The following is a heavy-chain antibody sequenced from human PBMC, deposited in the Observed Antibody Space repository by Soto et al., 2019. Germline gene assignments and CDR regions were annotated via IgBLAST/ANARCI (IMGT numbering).Heavy chain of an antibody. J-gene: IGHJ6*02. V-gene: IGHV1-2*04. CDR2: INPNRGGT. Sequence: ASVKVSCKASGYNFTGYYMHWVRQAPGQGLEWMGWINPNRGGTNYAQKFQGWVTMTRDTSISTAYMELSRLRSDDTAVYYCARAGDIVVVPAAKGIYYYYYYGMDVWGQGTTVTVSS. D-gene: IGHD2-2*01. CDR3: ARAGDIVVVPAAKGIYYYYYYGMDV. CDR1: GYNFTGYY.